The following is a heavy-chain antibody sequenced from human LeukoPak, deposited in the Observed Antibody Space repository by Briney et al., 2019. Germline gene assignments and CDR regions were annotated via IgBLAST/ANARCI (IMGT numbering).Heavy chain of an antibody. CDR2: ITDNGYGT. V-gene: IGHV3-23*01. CDR1: GFTLSSYA. D-gene: IGHD3-10*01. CDR3: ASKSRIDGDLEY. Sequence: GGSLRLSCAASGFTLSSYAMSWVRQAPGKGLEWVSGITDNGYGTYYAESVKGRFTTSRDSSKSTLYLQMNSLRAEDTAVYYCASKSRIDGDLEYWGQGTLVTVAS. J-gene: IGHJ4*02.